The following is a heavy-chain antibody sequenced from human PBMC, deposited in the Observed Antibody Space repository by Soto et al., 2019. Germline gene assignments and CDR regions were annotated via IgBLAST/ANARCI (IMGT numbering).Heavy chain of an antibody. J-gene: IGHJ6*02. Sequence: EVQLVGSGGGLVQPGGSLRLSCAASGFSFSSYWMYWVRQAPGKGLVWVSRIDSDGSSTRYADSVKGRFTISRDNAKNTLYPQMNSLRSEDTAVYYCGRAGMPYGVGVWGQGTTVTVSS. D-gene: IGHD2-2*01. V-gene: IGHV3-74*01. CDR1: GFSFSSYW. CDR3: GRAGMPYGVGV. CDR2: IDSDGSST.